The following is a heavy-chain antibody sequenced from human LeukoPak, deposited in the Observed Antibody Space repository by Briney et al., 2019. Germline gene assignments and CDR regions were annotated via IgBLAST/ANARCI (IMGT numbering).Heavy chain of an antibody. D-gene: IGHD2-15*01. V-gene: IGHV1-8*01. CDR2: MNPNSGNT. Sequence: GASVKVSCKASGYTFTSYDINWVRQATGQGLEWMGWMNPNSGNTGYAQKFQGRVTMTRNTSISTAYMELSSLRSEDTAVYCCARGGLLLLGFDYWGQGTLVTVSS. J-gene: IGHJ4*02. CDR1: GYTFTSYD. CDR3: ARGGLLLLGFDY.